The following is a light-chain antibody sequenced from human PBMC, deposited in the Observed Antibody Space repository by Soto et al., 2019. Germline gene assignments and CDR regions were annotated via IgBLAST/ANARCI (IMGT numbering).Light chain of an antibody. J-gene: IGKJ1*01. CDR2: GAS. CDR3: QQYVSSVT. V-gene: IGKV3-20*01. Sequence: EIVLTQSPGSLSLSPGERATLSCRASQSVDSSFFAWYQQKPGQAPRLLIYGASNRATGIPDRFSGRGPGTDFTLTISRLEPEDFAVYYCQQYVSSVTFGQGTKVEIK. CDR1: QSVDSSF.